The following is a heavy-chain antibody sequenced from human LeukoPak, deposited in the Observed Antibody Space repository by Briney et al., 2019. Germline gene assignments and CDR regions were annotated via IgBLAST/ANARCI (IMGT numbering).Heavy chain of an antibody. Sequence: SETLSLTCTVSGGSMSNNDWSWIRQPAGKGLEWIGGTYTNGGTSYNPSLKSRVTISVDKSTSQFSLKLSSVTAADTAVYYCARGRQDFDTPAPSDVIDIWGQGTMVTVSS. CDR1: GGSMSNND. D-gene: IGHD3-22*01. CDR2: TYTNGGT. CDR3: ARGRQDFDTPAPSDVIDI. V-gene: IGHV4-4*07. J-gene: IGHJ3*02.